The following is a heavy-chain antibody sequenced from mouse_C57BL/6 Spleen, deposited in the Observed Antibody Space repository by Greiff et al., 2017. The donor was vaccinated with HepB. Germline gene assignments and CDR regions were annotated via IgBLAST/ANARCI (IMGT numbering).Heavy chain of an antibody. Sequence: QVQLKESGPELVKPGASVKISCKASGYAFSSSWMNWVKQRPGKGLEWIGRIYPGDGDTNYNGKFKGKATLTADKSSSTAYMQLSSLTSEDSAVYFCARWRGNYYYFDYWGQGTTLTVSS. J-gene: IGHJ2*01. CDR3: ARWRGNYYYFDY. D-gene: IGHD2-1*01. V-gene: IGHV1-82*01. CDR2: IYPGDGDT. CDR1: GYAFSSSW.